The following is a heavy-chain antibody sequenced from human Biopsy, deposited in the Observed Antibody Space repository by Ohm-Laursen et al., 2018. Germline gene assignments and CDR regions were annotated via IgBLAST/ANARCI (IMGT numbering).Heavy chain of an antibody. D-gene: IGHD4-11*01. CDR2: IYYSVMT. CDR1: GDSVTKYY. V-gene: IGHV4-59*02. CDR3: ARDSGILNYGNFKYYHYYGMDV. J-gene: IGHJ6*02. Sequence: SETLSLTCAASGDSVTKYYWSWIRQPPGKGLEWIGHIYYSVMTNYNPSLQSQVSISVDTSRNQVSLTLSSVTAADTAVYYCARDSGILNYGNFKYYHYYGMDVWGQGTKVTVSS.